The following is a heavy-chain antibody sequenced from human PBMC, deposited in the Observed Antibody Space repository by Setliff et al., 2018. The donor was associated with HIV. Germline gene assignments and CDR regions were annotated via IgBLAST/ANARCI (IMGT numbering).Heavy chain of an antibody. CDR2: VSYSGNP. Sequence: LRLTCTVSGGSISPYYWGWIRQPPGRGLEWIGSVSYSGNPNYHPSLKSRLTISADMSKNKFSLNLTSVTAADTAVYYCARVAGGIYYGYHYYYMDVWGKGTTVTVSS. V-gene: IGHV4-59*01. CDR3: ARVAGGIYYGYHYYYMDV. J-gene: IGHJ6*03. CDR1: GGSISPYY. D-gene: IGHD6-19*01.